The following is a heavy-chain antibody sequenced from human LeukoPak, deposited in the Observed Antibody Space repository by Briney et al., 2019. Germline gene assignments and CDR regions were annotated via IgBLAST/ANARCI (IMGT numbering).Heavy chain of an antibody. J-gene: IGHJ4*02. D-gene: IGHD4-23*01. Sequence: PGGSLRLSRAASGFTFNSYAMSWVRQAPGKGLEWVSAIVGDTVTFYTDSVKGRFTISRDNSKNTLYLQMNGLRAEDTAIYYCAKGSAQWELYDYWGQGTLVTVSS. V-gene: IGHV3-23*01. CDR2: IVGDTVT. CDR3: AKGSAQWELYDY. CDR1: GFTFNSYA.